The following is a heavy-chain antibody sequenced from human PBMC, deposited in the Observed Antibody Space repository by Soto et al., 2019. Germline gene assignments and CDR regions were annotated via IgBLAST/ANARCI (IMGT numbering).Heavy chain of an antibody. J-gene: IGHJ6*02. V-gene: IGHV1-18*04. CDR2: ISPDNDNA. D-gene: IGHD3-3*01. Sequence: QVQLVQSGAEVKKPGASVKVSCKASAYTFTNNGITWVRQAPGQGLEWMGWISPDNDNANNAQKFQGRLTTTTATSTSTAYMELRSLRSDDTAVYYCARGPYDFWSGAYYYFAMDVWGQGTTVTLSS. CDR3: ARGPYDFWSGAYYYFAMDV. CDR1: AYTFTNNG.